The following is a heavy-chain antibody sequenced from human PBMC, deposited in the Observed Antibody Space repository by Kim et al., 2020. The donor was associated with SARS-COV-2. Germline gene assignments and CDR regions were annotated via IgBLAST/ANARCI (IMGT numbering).Heavy chain of an antibody. CDR1: GFTFSSYG. D-gene: IGHD2-21*02. CDR2: ISYDGSNK. J-gene: IGHJ4*02. CDR3: ARDELIALYCGGDCPPNYYFDY. Sequence: GGSLRLSCAASGFTFSSYGMHWVRQAPGKGLEWVAVISYDGSNKYYADSVKGRFTISRDNSKNTLYLQMNSLRAEDTAVYYCARDELIALYCGGDCPPNYYFDYWGQGTLVTVSS. V-gene: IGHV3-33*05.